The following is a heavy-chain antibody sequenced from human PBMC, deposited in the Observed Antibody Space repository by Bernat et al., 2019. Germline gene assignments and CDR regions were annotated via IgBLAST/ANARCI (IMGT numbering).Heavy chain of an antibody. CDR2: ISSDGENT. V-gene: IGHV3-23*01. CDR3: AKVSAPYFDY. CDR1: GFTFSDSG. J-gene: IGHJ4*02. D-gene: IGHD3-16*01. Sequence: DVQLMESGGDLVQPGGSLRLSCAASGFTFSDSGMSWVRLPPGKGLEWVSTISSDGENTHYAGSVQGRFTISRDNSQSTLYRQMDSLRAEDEAIYYCAKVSAPYFDYWGQGALVTVSS.